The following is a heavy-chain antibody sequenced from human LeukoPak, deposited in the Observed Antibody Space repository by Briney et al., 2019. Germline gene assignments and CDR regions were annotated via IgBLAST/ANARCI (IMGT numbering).Heavy chain of an antibody. CDR3: AKTGYDSSGYPIDY. D-gene: IGHD3-22*01. Sequence: PGGSLRLSCAASGFTFSSYGMHWVRQAPGKGLEWVAVISYDGSNKYYADSVKGRFTISRDNSKNTLYLQMNSLRAEDTAAYYCAKTGYDSSGYPIDYWGQGTLVTVSS. J-gene: IGHJ4*02. V-gene: IGHV3-30*18. CDR1: GFTFSSYG. CDR2: ISYDGSNK.